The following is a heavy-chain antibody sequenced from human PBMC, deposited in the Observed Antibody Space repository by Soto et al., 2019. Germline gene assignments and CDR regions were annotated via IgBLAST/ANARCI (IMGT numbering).Heavy chain of an antibody. CDR2: IDPSDSYT. CDR3: ARQACSSTSCYPSYYYGMDV. V-gene: IGHV5-10-1*01. D-gene: IGHD2-2*01. Sequence: GESLKISCNGSGYSFTSYWISWVRQMPGKGLEWMGRIDPSDSYTNYSPSFQGHVTISADKSISTAYLQWSSLKASDTAMYYCARQACSSTSCYPSYYYGMDVWGQGTTVTVSS. CDR1: GYSFTSYW. J-gene: IGHJ6*02.